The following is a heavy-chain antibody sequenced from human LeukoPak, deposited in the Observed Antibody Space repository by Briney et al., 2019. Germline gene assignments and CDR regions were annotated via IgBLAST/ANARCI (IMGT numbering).Heavy chain of an antibody. V-gene: IGHV3-48*03. Sequence: GSLRLSCAASGFTFSFYEMNWVRQAPGKGLEWVSYISSSGSTIYYADSVKGRFTISRDNAKNSLYLQMNSLRAEDTAVYYCARETDSTLFDYWGQGTLVTVSS. CDR1: GFTFSFYE. CDR3: ARETDSTLFDY. D-gene: IGHD2-2*01. CDR2: ISSSGSTI. J-gene: IGHJ4*02.